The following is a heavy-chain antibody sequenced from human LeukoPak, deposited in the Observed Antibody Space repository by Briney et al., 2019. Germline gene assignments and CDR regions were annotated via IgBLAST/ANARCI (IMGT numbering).Heavy chain of an antibody. Sequence: ASVKVSCKASGYTFTSYGISWVRQAPGQGLEWMGWISAYNGNTNYAQKLQGRVTMTTDTSTSTAYMELRSLRSDDTAVYYCARRPRCSTSSCYDFDYWGQGTLVSVSS. CDR3: ARRPRCSTSSCYDFDY. J-gene: IGHJ4*02. CDR1: GYTFTSYG. V-gene: IGHV1-18*01. D-gene: IGHD2-2*01. CDR2: ISAYNGNT.